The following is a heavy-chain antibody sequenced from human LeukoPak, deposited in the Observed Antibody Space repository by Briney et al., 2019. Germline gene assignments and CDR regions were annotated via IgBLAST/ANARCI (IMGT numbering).Heavy chain of an antibody. Sequence: GGSLRLSCAASGFTFSSYAMHWVRQAPGKGLEWVAVISYDGSNKYYAGSVKGRFTISRDNSKNTLYLQMNSLRAEDTAVYYCARESRLTIFGVVITTRDYGMDVWGQGTTVTVSS. CDR3: ARESRLTIFGVVITTRDYGMDV. D-gene: IGHD3-3*01. CDR1: GFTFSSYA. CDR2: ISYDGSNK. V-gene: IGHV3-30-3*01. J-gene: IGHJ6*02.